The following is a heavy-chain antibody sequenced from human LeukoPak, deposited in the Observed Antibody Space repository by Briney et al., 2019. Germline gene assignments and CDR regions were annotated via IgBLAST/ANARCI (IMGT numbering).Heavy chain of an antibody. Sequence: GGSLRNCCAAAGFSFRIHGMHQGRQAPGKWPAWVAFIRYDGSNKYYADSVKGRFTISRDNSKNTLYLQMNSLRAEDTAVYYCAKDRVMGSGWYFDYWGQGTLVTVSS. CDR1: GFSFRIHG. CDR3: AKDRVMGSGWYFDY. J-gene: IGHJ4*02. CDR2: IRYDGSNK. D-gene: IGHD6-19*01. V-gene: IGHV3-30*02.